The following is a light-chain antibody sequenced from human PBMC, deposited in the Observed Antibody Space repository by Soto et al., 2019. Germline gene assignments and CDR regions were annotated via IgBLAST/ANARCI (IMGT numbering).Light chain of an antibody. CDR2: GAS. V-gene: IGKV3-15*01. CDR3: HQYDNWWT. CDR1: QSVSSN. J-gene: IGKJ1*01. Sequence: EIVMTQSPATLSVSPGERATLSCRASQSVSSNLAWYQQKPGQAPRLLIYGASTRATGIPARFSGSGSGTDFTLTISSLQPEDFAVYYCHQYDNWWTFGQGTKVDIK.